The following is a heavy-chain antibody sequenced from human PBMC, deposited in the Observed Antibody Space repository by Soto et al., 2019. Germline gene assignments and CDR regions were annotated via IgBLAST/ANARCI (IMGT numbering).Heavy chain of an antibody. J-gene: IGHJ5*02. CDR1: GFSFSTYG. V-gene: IGHV3-30*03. Sequence: PGGSLRLSCAASGFSFSTYGMHWVRQAPGKGLEWVAIISFDGSRKHYVDSIRGRFTISRDNSGNTVYLQMNSLSAADTAFYYCVGSGTDVWVSKEDYWFDPWGQGTLVTVSS. CDR2: ISFDGSRK. D-gene: IGHD3-10*01. CDR3: VGSGTDVWVSKEDYWFDP.